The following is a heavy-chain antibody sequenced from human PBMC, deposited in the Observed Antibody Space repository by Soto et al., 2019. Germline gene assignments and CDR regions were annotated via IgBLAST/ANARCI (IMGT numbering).Heavy chain of an antibody. CDR2: IYFNGNT. D-gene: IGHD3-16*01. Sequence: SETLSLTCTVSAASFSKYYWTWVRQPPGKGLEWIGYIYFNGNTKYNPSLEGRLTISIDTSKKEFSLKLTSVTAADAAVYYCASVTFGGIVLAHWGQGTLVTVSS. J-gene: IGHJ4*02. CDR3: ASVTFGGIVLAH. CDR1: AASFSKYY. V-gene: IGHV4-59*01.